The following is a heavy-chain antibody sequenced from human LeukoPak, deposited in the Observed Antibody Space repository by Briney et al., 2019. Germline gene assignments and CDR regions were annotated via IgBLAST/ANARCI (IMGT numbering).Heavy chain of an antibody. V-gene: IGHV3-11*04. CDR2: ISSSGSSM. J-gene: IGHJ4*02. CDR1: GIIFSDYY. Sequence: PGGSLRLSCAASGIIFSDYYMSWIRQAPGKGLEWISYISSSGSSMYYADSVKGRLTISRDNAKNSLHVQMNSLRVEDTAVYYCATVGVGNSFEFDYWGQGTVVTVSS. D-gene: IGHD3-10*01. CDR3: ATVGVGNSFEFDY.